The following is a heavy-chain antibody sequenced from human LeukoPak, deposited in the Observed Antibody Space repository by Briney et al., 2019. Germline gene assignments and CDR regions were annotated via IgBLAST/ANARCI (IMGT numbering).Heavy chain of an antibody. CDR1: GFTFTHAW. CDR2: IKSKTDGGAT. J-gene: IGHJ4*02. V-gene: IGHV3-15*01. Sequence: GGSLRLSCAASGFTFTHAWMSWVRQAPGKGLEWVGRIKSKTDGGATDCAAPVKGRFTISRDDSKSTLYLQMNSLTIEDTAVYYCTTQLYSGSYLVIDSWGQGTLVTVSS. CDR3: TTQLYSGSYLVIDS. D-gene: IGHD1-26*01.